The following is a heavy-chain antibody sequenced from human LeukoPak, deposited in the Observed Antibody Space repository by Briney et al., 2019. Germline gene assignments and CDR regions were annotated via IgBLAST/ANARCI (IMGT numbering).Heavy chain of an antibody. V-gene: IGHV4-59*01. CDR3: ARVQRPLDGADY. CDR1: GGSISSYY. D-gene: IGHD1-1*01. CDR2: IYYSGST. J-gene: IGHJ4*02. Sequence: PSETLSLTCTVSGGSISSYYWSWIRQPPGKGLEWIGYIYYSGSTYYNPSPKSRVTISVDTSKNLFSLKLSSVTAADTAVYYCARVQRPLDGADYWGQGTLVTVSS.